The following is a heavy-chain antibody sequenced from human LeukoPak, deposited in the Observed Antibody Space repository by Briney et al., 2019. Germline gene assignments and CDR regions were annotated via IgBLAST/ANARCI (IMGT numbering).Heavy chain of an antibody. CDR3: ARHTYYDFWSGYYSTVYYGMDV. D-gene: IGHD3-3*01. Sequence: SETLSLTCTVSGGSISSSSYYWGWIRQPPGTGLEWIGSIYYSGSTYYNPSLKSRVTISVDTSKNQFSLKLSSVTAADTAVYYCARHTYYDFWSGYYSTVYYGMDVWGQGTTVTVSS. CDR1: GGSISSSSYY. J-gene: IGHJ6*02. CDR2: IYYSGST. V-gene: IGHV4-39*01.